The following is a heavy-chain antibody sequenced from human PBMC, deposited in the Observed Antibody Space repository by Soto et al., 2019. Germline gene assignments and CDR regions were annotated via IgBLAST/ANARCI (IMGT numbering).Heavy chain of an antibody. CDR2: IIPIFGTA. D-gene: IGHD2-21*01. CDR1: GGTFSSYA. CDR3: ARAGGDGYNSWYFDL. V-gene: IGHV1-69*13. J-gene: IGHJ2*01. Sequence: SVKVSCKASGGTFSSYAISWVRQAPGQGLEWMGGIIPIFGTANYAQKFQGRVTITADESTSTAYMELSSLRSEDTAVYYCARAGGDGYNSWYFDLWGRGTLVTVSS.